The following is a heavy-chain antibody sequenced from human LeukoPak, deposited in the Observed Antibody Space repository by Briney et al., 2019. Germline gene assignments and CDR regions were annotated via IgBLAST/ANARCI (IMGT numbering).Heavy chain of an antibody. J-gene: IGHJ6*03. CDR3: AREAWGYSGSYMDV. Sequence: PGGSLRLSCAASGFTFSSYGMHWVRQAPGKGLEWVAVIWYDGSNKYYADSVKGRFTISRDNSKNTLYLQMNSLRAEDTAVYYCAREAWGYSGSYMDVWGKGTTVTVSS. CDR2: IWYDGSNK. CDR1: GFTFSSYG. V-gene: IGHV3-33*01. D-gene: IGHD5-12*01.